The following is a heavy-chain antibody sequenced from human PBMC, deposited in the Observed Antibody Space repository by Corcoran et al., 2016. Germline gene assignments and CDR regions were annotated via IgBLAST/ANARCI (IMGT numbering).Heavy chain of an antibody. CDR1: GATFSSYA. Sequence: QVQLVQSGAEVKKPGSSVTVSCKASGATFSSYAISWVRQAPGPGLEWLGGIIPIFGTANYAQKFQGRGTNTADEATSTAYMELSSLRSEDSAVYYRARVAGFRGVIMPYYYYGMDVWGQGTTVTVSS. CDR2: IIPIFGTA. D-gene: IGHD3-10*01. CDR3: ARVAGFRGVIMPYYYYGMDV. V-gene: IGHV1-69*01. J-gene: IGHJ6*02.